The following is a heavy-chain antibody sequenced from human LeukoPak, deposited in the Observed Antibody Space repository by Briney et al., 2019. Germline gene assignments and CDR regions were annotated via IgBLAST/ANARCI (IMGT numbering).Heavy chain of an antibody. Sequence: GRTLRLSCAASGFTFSSYGMHWVRQAPGKGLEWVAVISYDGSNKYYADSVKGRFTISRDNSKNTLYLQMNSLRAEDTAVYYCAKGRSWAGDYWGQGTLVTVSS. CDR1: GFTFSSYG. V-gene: IGHV3-30*18. CDR2: ISYDGSNK. CDR3: AKGRSWAGDY. J-gene: IGHJ4*02. D-gene: IGHD6-13*01.